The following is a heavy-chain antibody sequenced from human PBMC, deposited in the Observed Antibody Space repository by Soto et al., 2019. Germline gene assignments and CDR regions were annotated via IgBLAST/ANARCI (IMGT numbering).Heavy chain of an antibody. J-gene: IGHJ4*02. Sequence: EVQLLESGGGIVQPGGSLRVSCVASGFTFRNFVMSWVRQAPGKGLEWVSAIRGTGGETFYADSVKGRFTISRDNSKNTLYVQMNSLRDEDTALYFCAQDRGGGVVRPSHDYWGQGTLVTVSS. CDR2: IRGTGGET. CDR1: GFTFRNFV. V-gene: IGHV3-23*01. D-gene: IGHD2-21*01. CDR3: AQDRGGGVVRPSHDY.